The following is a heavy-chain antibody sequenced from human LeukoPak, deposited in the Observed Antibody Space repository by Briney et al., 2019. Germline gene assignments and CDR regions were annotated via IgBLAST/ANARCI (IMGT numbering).Heavy chain of an antibody. D-gene: IGHD3-10*01. V-gene: IGHV1-2*02. CDR2: INPNSDVT. Sequence: ASVKVSCKASGYTFIDYYIHWVRQAPGQGLEWMGSINPNSDVTNYAQNFQGRVTMTRDTFIRTAYMELSRLTSDDTAVYYCARGRSFGELGVYRGQGTLLTVSS. CDR3: ARGRSFGELGVY. CDR1: GYTFIDYY. J-gene: IGHJ4*02.